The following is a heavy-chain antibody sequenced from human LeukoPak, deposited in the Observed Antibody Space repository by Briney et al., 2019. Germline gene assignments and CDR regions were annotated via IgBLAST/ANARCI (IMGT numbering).Heavy chain of an antibody. J-gene: IGHJ4*02. D-gene: IGHD3-9*01. CDR3: AKERGYYDILTGYSPYL. V-gene: IGHV3-30*18. CDR1: GLTSRSYG. Sequence: GRSLSLSCEASGLTSRSYGLHWVGQAPAKGRGGVAVISYDGSNKYYADSVKGRFTISRDNSKNTLYLQMNSLRAEDTAVYYCAKERGYYDILTGYSPYLGGQGTLVTVSS. CDR2: ISYDGSNK.